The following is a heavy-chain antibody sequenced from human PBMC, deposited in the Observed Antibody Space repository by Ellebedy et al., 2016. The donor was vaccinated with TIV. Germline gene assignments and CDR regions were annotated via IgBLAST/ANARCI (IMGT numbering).Heavy chain of an antibody. V-gene: IGHV1-18*04. CDR3: ARVIGLRDCDGATCSPPPPLDY. D-gene: IGHD2-21*01. Sequence: ASVKVSCKASGYTFTSFGMSWLRQAPGKGLEWMGWISSHTGDTNYAQNFQDRVTMTTDTSTRTGYMELRGLRSDDTAVYYCARVIGLRDCDGATCSPPPPLDYWGQGTLVIVSS. CDR1: GYTFTSFG. CDR2: ISSHTGDT. J-gene: IGHJ4*02.